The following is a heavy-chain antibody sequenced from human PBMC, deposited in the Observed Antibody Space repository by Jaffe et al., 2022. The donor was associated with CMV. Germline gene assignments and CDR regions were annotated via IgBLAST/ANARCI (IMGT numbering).Heavy chain of an antibody. V-gene: IGHV1-3*01. Sequence: QVQLVQSGAEVKKPGASVKVSCKASGYTFTSYAMHWVRQAPGQRLEWMGWINAGNGNTKYSQKFQGRVTITRDTSASTAYMELSSLRSEDTAVYYCARDGVELAYYYYMDVWGKGTTVTVSS. CDR3: ARDGVELAYYYYMDV. CDR2: INAGNGNT. D-gene: IGHD6-13*01. CDR1: GYTFTSYA. J-gene: IGHJ6*03.